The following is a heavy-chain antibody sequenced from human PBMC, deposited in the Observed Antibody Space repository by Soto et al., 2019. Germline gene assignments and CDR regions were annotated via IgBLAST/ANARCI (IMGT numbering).Heavy chain of an antibody. J-gene: IGHJ4*02. D-gene: IGHD1-26*01. CDR2: ISYDGSNK. V-gene: IGHV3-30-3*01. CDR3: ATTPEAVVGAFYY. CDR1: GFTFSSYA. Sequence: PGGSLRLSCAASGFTFSSYAMHWVRQAPGKGLEWVAVISYDGSNKYYADSVKGRFTISRDNSKNTLYLQMNSLRAEDTAVYYCATTPEAVVGAFYYWGQGTLVTVSS.